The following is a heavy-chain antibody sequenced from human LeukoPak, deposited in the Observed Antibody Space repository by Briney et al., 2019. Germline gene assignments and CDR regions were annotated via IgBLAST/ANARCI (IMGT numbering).Heavy chain of an antibody. CDR2: ISYDGSNK. CDR3: ARDRHASITIFGVVIEDP. J-gene: IGHJ5*02. V-gene: IGHV3-30-3*01. D-gene: IGHD3-3*01. Sequence: GGSLRLSCTASGFTFSSYAMPWVRQAPGKGLEWVAVISYDGSNKYYADSVKGRFTISRDNSKNTLYLQMNSLRAEDTAVYYCARDRHASITIFGVVIEDPWGQGTLVTVSS. CDR1: GFTFSSYA.